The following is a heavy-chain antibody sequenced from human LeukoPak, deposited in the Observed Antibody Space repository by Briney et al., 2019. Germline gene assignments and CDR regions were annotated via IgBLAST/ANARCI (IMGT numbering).Heavy chain of an antibody. CDR1: GFTFSNYA. V-gene: IGHV3-53*01. J-gene: IGHJ4*02. Sequence: GGSLRLSCAASGFTFSNYAMSWVRQAPGKGLEWVSVIYSGGSTYYADSVKGRFTISRDNSKNTLYLQMNSLRAEDTAVYYCARGAPAHDYWGQGTLVTVSS. CDR2: IYSGGST. CDR3: ARGAPAHDY.